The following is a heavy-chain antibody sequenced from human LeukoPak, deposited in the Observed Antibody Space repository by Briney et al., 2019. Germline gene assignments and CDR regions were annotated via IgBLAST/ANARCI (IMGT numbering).Heavy chain of an antibody. J-gene: IGHJ4*02. CDR1: GFTFSSYA. Sequence: GGSLRLSCAASGFTFSSYAMSWVRQAPGKGLEWVSAISGSGGSTYYADSVKGRFTISRDNSKNTLYLQMNSLRAEDTAVYYCAKDPYMYCSTTSCYQDYWGQGTLVTVSS. CDR3: AKDPYMYCSTTSCYQDY. D-gene: IGHD2-2*01. CDR2: ISGSGGST. V-gene: IGHV3-23*01.